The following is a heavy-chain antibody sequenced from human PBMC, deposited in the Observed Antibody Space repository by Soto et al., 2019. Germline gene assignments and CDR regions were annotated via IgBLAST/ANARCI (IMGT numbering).Heavy chain of an antibody. Sequence: QVHLQESGPGLVKPSETLSLNCTVSGGTMNSYYWTWIRQPAGKGLEWIGRIYSSGSTKYNPSLQSRVTMSLDTSKNHFSLRLTSVTAADTAVYYCARGQRFSDWFDPWGQGTLVTVSS. J-gene: IGHJ5*02. D-gene: IGHD3-3*01. CDR1: GGTMNSYY. CDR2: IYSSGST. V-gene: IGHV4-4*07. CDR3: ARGQRFSDWFDP.